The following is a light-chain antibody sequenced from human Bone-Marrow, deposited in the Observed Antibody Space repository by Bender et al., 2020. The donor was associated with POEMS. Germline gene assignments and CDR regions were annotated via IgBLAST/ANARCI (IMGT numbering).Light chain of an antibody. CDR3: AVWDDRLNGWL. CDR1: NSDIGSNH. CDR2: RVH. J-gene: IGLJ3*02. V-gene: IGLV1-47*01. Sequence: QSVLTQPPSASGTPGQTVTISCSGSNSDIGSNHVYWYQHVPGTAPKLLIYRVHQRPSGVPDRFSGSKSGTSASLAISGLRSEDEANYYCAVWDDRLNGWLFGGGTRVTGL.